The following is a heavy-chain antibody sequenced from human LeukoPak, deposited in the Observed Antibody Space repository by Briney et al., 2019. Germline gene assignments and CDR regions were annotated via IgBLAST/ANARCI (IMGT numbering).Heavy chain of an antibody. D-gene: IGHD5-18*01. V-gene: IGHV3-7*01. J-gene: IGHJ4*02. CDR3: ARGTWIQLWLPFDY. CDR2: IKQDGSEK. CDR1: GFILRSYW. Sequence: GGSLRLSGAASGFILRSYWMSWVRQAPGKGLEWVANIKQDGSEKYYVDSVKGRFTISRDNAKNSLYLQMNSLRAEDTAVYYCARGTWIQLWLPFDYWGQGTLVTGSS.